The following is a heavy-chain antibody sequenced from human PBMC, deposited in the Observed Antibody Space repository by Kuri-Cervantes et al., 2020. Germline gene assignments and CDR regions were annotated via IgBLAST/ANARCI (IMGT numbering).Heavy chain of an antibody. V-gene: IGHV3-30*03. J-gene: IGHJ4*02. CDR2: ISYDGSNK. D-gene: IGHD3-22*01. Sequence: GESLKISCAASGFTFSSYGMHWVRQAPGKGLEWVAVISYDGSNKYYADSVKGRFTISRDNSKNTLYLQMNSLRAEDTAVYYCARGGVEWDYDSSGESYYFDYWGQGTLVTVSS. CDR3: ARGGVEWDYDSSGESYYFDY. CDR1: GFTFSSYG.